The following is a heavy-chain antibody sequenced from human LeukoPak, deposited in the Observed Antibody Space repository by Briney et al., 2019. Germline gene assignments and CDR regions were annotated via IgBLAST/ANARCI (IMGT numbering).Heavy chain of an antibody. CDR2: ISGSGGST. J-gene: IGHJ6*03. CDR1: GFTFSSYA. CDR3: AKALTKATDYMDV. D-gene: IGHD2-2*01. V-gene: IGHV3-23*01. Sequence: GGSLRLSCAASGFTFSSYAMSWVRQAPGKGLEWVSAISGSGGSTYYADCVKGRFTISRDNSKNTLYLQMNSLRAEDTAVYYCAKALTKATDYMDVWGKGTTVTVSS.